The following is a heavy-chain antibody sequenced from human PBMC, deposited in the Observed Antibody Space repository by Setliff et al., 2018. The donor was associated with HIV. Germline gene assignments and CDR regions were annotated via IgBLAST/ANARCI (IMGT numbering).Heavy chain of an antibody. J-gene: IGHJ4*02. V-gene: IGHV4-39*07. CDR2: INHSGST. Sequence: PSETLSLTCTVSGGSISSSSYYWGWIRQPPGKGLEWIGEINHSGSTFYSPSLKSRVTISVDTSKNQFSLKLSSVTAADTAIYYCARGSPSSSWYGEYAYWGQGTLVTVSS. CDR3: ARGSPSSSWYGEYAY. CDR1: GGSISSSSYY. D-gene: IGHD6-13*01.